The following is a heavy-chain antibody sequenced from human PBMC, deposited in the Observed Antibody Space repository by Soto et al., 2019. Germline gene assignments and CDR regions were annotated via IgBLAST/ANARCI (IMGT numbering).Heavy chain of an antibody. Sequence: GGSLRLSCAASGFTFSSYAMGWVRQGPGKELEWVAVVSIGGSTHYADSVRGRFTISRDNSKNTLSLQMNSLTAEDTAVYFCAKRRGAGGHFDYWGQGALVTVS. D-gene: IGHD2-15*01. V-gene: IGHV3-23*01. CDR1: GFTFSSYA. CDR3: AKRRGAGGHFDY. J-gene: IGHJ4*02. CDR2: VSIGGST.